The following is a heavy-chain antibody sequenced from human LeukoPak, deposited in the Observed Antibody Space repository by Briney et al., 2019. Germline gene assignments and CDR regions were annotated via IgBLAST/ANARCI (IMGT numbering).Heavy chain of an antibody. CDR3: AIPRWAYPALGFDY. J-gene: IGHJ4*02. V-gene: IGHV1-18*01. D-gene: IGHD2-2*01. CDR1: GYTFTSYG. Sequence: ASVKVSCKASGYTFTSYGISWVRQAPGQGLEWMGWISAYNGNTNYAQKLQGRVTMTTDTSTSTAYMELRSLRSDDTAVYYCAIPRWAYPALGFDYWGQGTLVTVSS. CDR2: ISAYNGNT.